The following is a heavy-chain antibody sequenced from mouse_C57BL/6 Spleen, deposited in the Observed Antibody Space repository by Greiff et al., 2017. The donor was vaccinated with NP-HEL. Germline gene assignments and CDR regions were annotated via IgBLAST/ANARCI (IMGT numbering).Heavy chain of an antibody. CDR1: DSEVFPIAY. Sequence: VQLQQSGSELRSPGSSVKLSCKDFDSEVFPIAYMSWVRQKPGHGFEWIGGILPSIGRTIYGEKFEDKATLDADTLSNTAYLELNSLTSEDSAIYYCARGITTVVNWYFDVWGTGTTVTVSS. CDR3: ARGITTVVNWYFDV. CDR2: ILPSIGRT. J-gene: IGHJ1*03. D-gene: IGHD1-1*01. V-gene: IGHV15-2*01.